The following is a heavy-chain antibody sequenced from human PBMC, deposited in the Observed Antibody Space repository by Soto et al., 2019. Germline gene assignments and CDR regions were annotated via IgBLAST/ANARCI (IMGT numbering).Heavy chain of an antibody. J-gene: IGHJ4*02. CDR1: GGAISSDDDY. D-gene: IGHD3-10*01. CDR2: ISYSGKT. V-gene: IGHV4-30-4*01. CDR3: ARGSHNFDS. Sequence: RSLTCNVSGGAISSDDDYWSWIRQRPGKGLEWIGYISYSGKTYYNPSLKSRITMSVDTSKRQLSLKLRSVTAADAAVFYCARGSHNFDSWGQGVPVTVSS.